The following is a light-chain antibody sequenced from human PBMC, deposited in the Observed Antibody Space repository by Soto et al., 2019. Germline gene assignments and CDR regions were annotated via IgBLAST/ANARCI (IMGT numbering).Light chain of an antibody. Sequence: QSALTQPASVSGSPGQSITISCTGTSSDVGDYYYVSWYQHHPGKPPKLVIYGVSNRPSGVSSRFSASKSGNTASLTISGLQADDEAEYYCSSYTSSSTLVFGGETKVTVL. J-gene: IGLJ3*02. CDR2: GVS. CDR1: SSDVGDYYY. V-gene: IGLV2-14*01. CDR3: SSYTSSSTLV.